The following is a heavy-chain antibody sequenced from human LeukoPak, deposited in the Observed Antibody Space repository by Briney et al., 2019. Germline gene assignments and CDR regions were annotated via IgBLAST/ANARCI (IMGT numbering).Heavy chain of an antibody. Sequence: PGGSLRLSCAASGFTFSNYWMSWVRQAPGKGLEWVAHINKEGSEIYYVDSVKGRFTISRDNAKNSLSLQMNSLRVEDTAVYYCARDKVTYWGQGTLVTVSS. V-gene: IGHV3-7*01. CDR3: ARDKVTY. J-gene: IGHJ4*02. CDR2: INKEGSEI. CDR1: GFTFSNYW.